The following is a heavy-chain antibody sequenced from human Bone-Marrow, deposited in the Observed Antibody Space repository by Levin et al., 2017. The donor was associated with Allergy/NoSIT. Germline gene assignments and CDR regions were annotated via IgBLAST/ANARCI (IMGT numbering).Heavy chain of an antibody. J-gene: IGHJ3*02. Sequence: PGGSLRLSCAASGFKFDDYAMHWVRQAPGKGLEWVSSISWNSNSIDYADSVKGRFTISRDNAKNSVYLQMNSLRAEDTALYYCAKDDSPNPGAFDIWGQGTMVTVSS. CDR3: AKDDSPNPGAFDI. V-gene: IGHV3-9*01. D-gene: IGHD3-22*01. CDR2: ISWNSNSI. CDR1: GFKFDDYA.